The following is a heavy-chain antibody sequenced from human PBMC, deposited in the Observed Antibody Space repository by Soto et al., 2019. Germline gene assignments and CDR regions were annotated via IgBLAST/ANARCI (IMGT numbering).Heavy chain of an antibody. CDR3: ARLFSDILTGFDAFDI. J-gene: IGHJ3*02. D-gene: IGHD3-9*01. CDR1: GGSISSSSYY. V-gene: IGHV4-39*01. Sequence: QLQLQESGPGLVKPSETLSLTCTVSGGSISSSSYYWGWIRQPPGKGLEWNGSIYYSGSTYYNPSLKSRVTISVDTSKNQFSLKLSSVTAADTAVYYCARLFSDILTGFDAFDIWGQGTMVTVSS. CDR2: IYYSGST.